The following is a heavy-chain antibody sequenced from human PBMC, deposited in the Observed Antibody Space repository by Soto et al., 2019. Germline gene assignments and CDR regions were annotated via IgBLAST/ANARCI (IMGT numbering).Heavy chain of an antibody. CDR2: ISSGSSYI. V-gene: IGHV3-21*02. J-gene: IGHJ1*01. CDR3: ARDPGSSWEYLQH. CDR1: GFTFSNYG. Sequence: EVQLVESGGGLVKPGGSLRISCAASGFTFSNYGMNWVRQAPGKGLEWVSSISSGSSYIFYADSVKGRFTISRDNAENSLYLQMNSLTAEDSAVYYCARDPGSSWEYLQHWGQGTLVTVSS. D-gene: IGHD6-13*01.